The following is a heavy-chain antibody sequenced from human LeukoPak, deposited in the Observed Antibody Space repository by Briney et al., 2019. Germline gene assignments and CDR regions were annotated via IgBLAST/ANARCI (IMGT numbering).Heavy chain of an antibody. CDR1: GGTFSTYA. Sequence: ASVKVSCKASGGTFSTYAISWVRQAPGQGLEWMGGITPILGTANYAQKFQGRVTINADQSTSTAYMELRSLRSDDTAVYYCARDWVGSRGMIVVDTFDYWGQGTLVTVSS. V-gene: IGHV1-69*01. CDR2: ITPILGTA. CDR3: ARDWVGSRGMIVVDTFDY. J-gene: IGHJ4*02. D-gene: IGHD3-22*01.